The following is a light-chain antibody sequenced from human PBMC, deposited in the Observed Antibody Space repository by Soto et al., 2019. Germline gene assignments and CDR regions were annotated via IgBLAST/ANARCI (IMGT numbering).Light chain of an antibody. CDR3: SSYAGSNNFV. V-gene: IGLV2-8*01. Sequence: ALTQPPSASGSPGQSVTISCTGTSSDVGGYDYVSWYQQHPGKAPKLMIYEVTKRPSGVPDRFSGSKSGNTASLTVSGLQAEDEADYYCSSYAGSNNFVLGTGTKVTVL. J-gene: IGLJ1*01. CDR2: EVT. CDR1: SSDVGGYDY.